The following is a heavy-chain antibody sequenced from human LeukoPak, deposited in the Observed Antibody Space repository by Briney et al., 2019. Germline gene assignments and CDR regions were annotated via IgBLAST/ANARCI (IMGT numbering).Heavy chain of an antibody. CDR3: ARDQRPGIAVAGTYGMDV. CDR2: ISSDGDTI. J-gene: IGHJ6*02. Sequence: GGSLRLSCAASGFTFSDYYMGWIRQAPGKGLEWVSYISSDGDTIDYADSVKGRFTISRDNAKNSLYLQMNSLRAEDTAVYYCARDQRPGIAVAGTYGMDVWGQGTTVTVSS. CDR1: GFTFSDYY. V-gene: IGHV3-11*04. D-gene: IGHD6-19*01.